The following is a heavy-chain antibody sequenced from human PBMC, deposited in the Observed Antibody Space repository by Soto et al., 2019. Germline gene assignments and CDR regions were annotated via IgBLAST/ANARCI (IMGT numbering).Heavy chain of an antibody. V-gene: IGHV5-51*01. J-gene: IGHJ6*02. D-gene: IGHD3-10*01. CDR3: ERILYGSGGPYGMDV. Sequence: PGESLKISCNGSGYSFTSYWIGWVRQMPGKGLEWMGIIYPGDSDTRYSPSFQGQVTISADKSISTAYLQWSSLKASDTAMYYCERILYGSGGPYGMDVWGQGTTVTVYS. CDR2: IYPGDSDT. CDR1: GYSFTSYW.